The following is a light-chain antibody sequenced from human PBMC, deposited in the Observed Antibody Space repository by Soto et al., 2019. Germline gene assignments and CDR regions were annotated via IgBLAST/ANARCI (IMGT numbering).Light chain of an antibody. CDR1: SSDVGSDNL. Sequence: QSALTQPASVSGSPGQSITISCTGTSSDVGSDNLVSWYQQHPGKAPKLMIYEGSKRPSGVSNRFSGSKSGNTASLTISGLQAEDEDDYYCCSYAGSSTAIFGGGTTLTVL. CDR2: EGS. V-gene: IGLV2-23*01. CDR3: CSYAGSSTAI. J-gene: IGLJ2*01.